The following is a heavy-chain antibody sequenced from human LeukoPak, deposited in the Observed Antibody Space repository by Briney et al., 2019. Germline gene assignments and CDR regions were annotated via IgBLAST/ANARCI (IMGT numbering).Heavy chain of an antibody. CDR3: ARESYGSAQFDP. D-gene: IGHD3-10*01. J-gene: IGHJ5*02. V-gene: IGHV3-21*01. CDR2: ISSSSSYI. Sequence: GGSLRLSCAASGFTFSSYSMNWVRQAPGKGLEWVSSISSSSSYIYYADSVKGRFTISRDNAKNSLNLQMNSLRAEDTAVYYCARESYGSAQFDPWGQGTLVTVSS. CDR1: GFTFSSYS.